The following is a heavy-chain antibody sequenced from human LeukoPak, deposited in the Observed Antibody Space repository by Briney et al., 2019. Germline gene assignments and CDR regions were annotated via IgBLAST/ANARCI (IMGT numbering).Heavy chain of an antibody. CDR1: GGSISSWSKY. CDR2: ISYSGST. CDR3: ARLPDDGGY. J-gene: IGHJ4*02. V-gene: IGHV4-39*01. Sequence: PSETLSLTCTVSGGSISSWSKYLGWIRQPPGKGLEWIGSISYSGSTYYNLSLKGRVTMSVDTSNNQFSLKLSSVTAADAAVYYCARLPDDGGYWGQGTLVTVSS. D-gene: IGHD6-13*01.